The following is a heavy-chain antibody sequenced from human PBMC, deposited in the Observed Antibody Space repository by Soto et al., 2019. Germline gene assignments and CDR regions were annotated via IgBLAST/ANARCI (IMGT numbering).Heavy chain of an antibody. D-gene: IGHD3-16*02. CDR2: INPNSGGT. J-gene: IGHJ4*02. V-gene: IGHV1-2*04. CDR3: ARVRYDYIWGSYRARYYFEY. CDR1: GYTFTGYY. Sequence: GASVKVSCKASGYTFTGYYMHWVRQAPGQGLEWMGWINPNSGGTNYAQKFQGWVTMTRDTSISTAYMELSRLRSDDTAVYYCARVRYDYIWGSYRARYYFEYWGRGTLVTVSS.